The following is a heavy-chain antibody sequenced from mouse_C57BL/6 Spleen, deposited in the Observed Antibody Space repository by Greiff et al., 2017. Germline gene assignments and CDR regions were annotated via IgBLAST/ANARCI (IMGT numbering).Heavy chain of an antibody. Sequence: QVQLKESGAELVRPGASVTLSCKASGYTFTDYEMHWVKQTPVHGLEWIGAIDPETGGTAYNQKFKGKAILTADKSSSTAYMELRSLTSEDSAVYYCTRRYYGSSPWFAYWGQGTLVTVSA. CDR1: GYTFTDYE. D-gene: IGHD1-1*01. CDR3: TRRYYGSSPWFAY. V-gene: IGHV1-15*01. CDR2: IDPETGGT. J-gene: IGHJ3*01.